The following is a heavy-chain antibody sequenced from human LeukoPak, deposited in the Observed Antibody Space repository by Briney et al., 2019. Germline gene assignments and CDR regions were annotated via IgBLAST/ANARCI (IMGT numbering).Heavy chain of an antibody. CDR2: IYTSGST. CDR3: ARGEYCSSTSCIFDP. V-gene: IGHV4-4*07. D-gene: IGHD2-2*01. J-gene: IGHJ5*02. Sequence: SETLSLTCTVSGGSISSYYWSWIRQPAGKGLEWIGRIYTSGSTNYNPSLKSRVTISVDKSKNQFSLKLSPVTAADTAVYYCARGEYCSSTSCIFDPWGQGTLVTVSS. CDR1: GGSISSYY.